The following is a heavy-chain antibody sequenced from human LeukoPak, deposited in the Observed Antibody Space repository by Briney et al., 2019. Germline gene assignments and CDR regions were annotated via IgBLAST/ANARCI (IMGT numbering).Heavy chain of an antibody. CDR1: GYTLTELS. V-gene: IGHV1-24*01. CDR2: FDPEDGET. CDR3: ATDPLRNPLGVWFDP. J-gene: IGHJ5*02. Sequence: ASVKVSCKVSGYTLTELSMHWVRQAPGKGLEWMGGFDPEDGETIYAQKFQGRVTMTEDTSTDTAYMELSSLRSEDAAVYYCATDPLRNPLGVWFDPWGQGTLVTVSS. D-gene: IGHD1-14*01.